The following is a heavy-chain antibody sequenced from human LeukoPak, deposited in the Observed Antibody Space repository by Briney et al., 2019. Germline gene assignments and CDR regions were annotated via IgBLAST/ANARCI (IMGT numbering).Heavy chain of an antibody. Sequence: GGSLRLSCAASGFTFSSYAMHWVHRAPGKGLEWVAVISYDGSNKYYADSVKGRFTISRDNSKNTLYLQMNSLRVEDTALYYCAKVHGVPYWGQGTLVTVSS. V-gene: IGHV3-30-3*01. D-gene: IGHD1-1*01. CDR1: GFTFSSYA. CDR3: AKVHGVPY. J-gene: IGHJ4*02. CDR2: ISYDGSNK.